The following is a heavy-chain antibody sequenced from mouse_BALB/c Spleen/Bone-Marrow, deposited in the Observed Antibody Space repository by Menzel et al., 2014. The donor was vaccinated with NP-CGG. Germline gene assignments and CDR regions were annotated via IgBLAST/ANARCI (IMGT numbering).Heavy chain of an antibody. Sequence: EVHLVESGGGLVQPGGSLRLSCATSGFTFTDYYMSWVRQPPGKALEWLGFIRNKANGYTTEYSASVKGRFTISRDNSQSILYLQMNNPRTEGSATYYCARDKPFYYGGCPYWYFDVWGPGTPVTVSS. J-gene: IGHJ1*01. D-gene: IGHD1-1*02. CDR3: ARDKPFYYGGCPYWYFDV. V-gene: IGHV7-3*02. CDR2: IRNKANGYTT. CDR1: GFTFTDYY.